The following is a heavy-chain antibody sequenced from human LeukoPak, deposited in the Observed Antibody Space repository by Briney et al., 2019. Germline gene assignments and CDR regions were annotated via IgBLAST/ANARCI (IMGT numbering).Heavy chain of an antibody. J-gene: IGHJ5*02. D-gene: IGHD6-13*01. CDR1: GFTFSRYW. V-gene: IGHV3-7*01. Sequence: GGSLGLSCVVSGFTFSRYWMSWVRQAPGKGLEWVANIKQDGSEKYYVDSVEGRFTISRDNAKNSLYLQMNSLRDEDTALYYCARDDIRLEAAGNNWFDPWGQGTLVTVSS. CDR2: IKQDGSEK. CDR3: ARDDIRLEAAGNNWFDP.